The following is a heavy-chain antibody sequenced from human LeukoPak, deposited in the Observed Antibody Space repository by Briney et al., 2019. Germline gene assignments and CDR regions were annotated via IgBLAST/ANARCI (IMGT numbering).Heavy chain of an antibody. J-gene: IGHJ5*02. D-gene: IGHD3-3*01. CDR3: ARRFSGWFDP. CDR1: GFTFSDYY. CDR2: IWYDGSNK. V-gene: IGHV3-33*08. Sequence: PGGSLRLSCAASGFTFSDYYMSWIRQAPGKGLEWVAVIWYDGSNKYYADSVKGRFTISRDNSKNTLYLQMNSLRAEDTAVYYCARRFSGWFDPWGQGTLVTVSS.